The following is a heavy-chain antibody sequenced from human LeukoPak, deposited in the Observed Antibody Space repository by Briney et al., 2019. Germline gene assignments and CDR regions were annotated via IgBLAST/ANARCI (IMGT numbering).Heavy chain of an antibody. CDR1: GFTFSSYA. J-gene: IGHJ3*02. CDR3: ARDPYYYGSNAFDI. Sequence: AGGSLRLSCAASGFTFSSYAMYWVRQAPGKGLEWVAVISYDGSNKYYADSVKGRFTISRDNSKNTLYLQMNSLRSDDTAVYYCARDPYYYGSNAFDIWGQGTMVTVSS. CDR2: ISYDGSNK. V-gene: IGHV3-30*04. D-gene: IGHD3-10*01.